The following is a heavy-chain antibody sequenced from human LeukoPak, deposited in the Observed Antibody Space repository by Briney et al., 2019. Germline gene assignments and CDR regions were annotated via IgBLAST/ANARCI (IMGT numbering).Heavy chain of an antibody. J-gene: IGHJ3*02. V-gene: IGHV1-69*13. CDR1: GATFSTYY. CDR2: VVPMFRTA. Sequence: ASVKVSCKASGATFSTYYISWVRQAPGQGLEWMGGVVPMFRTANYAQKFQGSVTITADESTSTAYMELSSLRSEDTAVYYCARGNGIEMAPYDAFDIWGQGTMVTVSS. D-gene: IGHD5-24*01. CDR3: ARGNGIEMAPYDAFDI.